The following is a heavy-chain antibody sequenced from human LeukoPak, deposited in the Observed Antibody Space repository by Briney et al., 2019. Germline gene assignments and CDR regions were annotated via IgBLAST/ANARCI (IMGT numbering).Heavy chain of an antibody. CDR2: ITGSSAST. V-gene: IGHV3-23*01. J-gene: IGHJ4*02. CDR3: AKLDYYDTH. D-gene: IGHD3-22*01. CDR1: GFTFNSYA. Sequence: PGGSLRLSCAASGFTFNSYAMSWVRQAPEKGLEWVSSITGSSASTYYADSVKGRFTISRDNSKNTLYLQMNSLRAEDTAVYFCAKLDYYDTHWGQGTLVTVSS.